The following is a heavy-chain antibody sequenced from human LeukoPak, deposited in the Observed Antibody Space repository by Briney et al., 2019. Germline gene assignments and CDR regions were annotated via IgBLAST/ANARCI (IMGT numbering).Heavy chain of an antibody. CDR1: GGTFSSYA. Sequence: SVKVSCKASGGTFSSYAISWVRQAPGQGLEWMGGIIPIFGTANYAQKFQGRVTITADESTSTAYMELSSLRSEDTAVYYCSRGGTTGGKYYFYLYMDGLGKGATGTGSS. D-gene: IGHD2/OR15-2a*01. CDR2: IIPIFGTA. CDR3: SRGGTTGGKYYFYLYMDG. V-gene: IGHV1-69*13. J-gene: IGHJ6*03.